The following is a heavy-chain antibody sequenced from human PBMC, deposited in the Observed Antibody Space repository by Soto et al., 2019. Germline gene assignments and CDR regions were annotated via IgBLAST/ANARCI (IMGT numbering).Heavy chain of an antibody. J-gene: IGHJ4*02. D-gene: IGHD2-21*02. CDR3: AKEPGWGPKFRDGSNGFDY. V-gene: IGHV3-23*01. Sequence: GGSLRLSCAASGFTFSSYAMSWVRQAPGKGLEWVSAIGTSGSSTYYADSVKGRFTISRDNSKNTLYLQMDSLRAEDTALYYCAKEPGWGPKFRDGSNGFDYWGQGTLVTVS. CDR1: GFTFSSYA. CDR2: IGTSGSST.